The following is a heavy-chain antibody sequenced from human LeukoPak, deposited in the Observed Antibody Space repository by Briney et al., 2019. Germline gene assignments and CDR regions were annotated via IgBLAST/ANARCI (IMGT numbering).Heavy chain of an antibody. V-gene: IGHV4-34*01. D-gene: IGHD1-26*01. CDR3: ARLIVGATYFDY. CDR1: GGSFSGYY. CDR2: INHSGST. J-gene: IGHJ4*02. Sequence: PSETLSVTCAVYGGSFSGYYWSWIRQPPGKGLEWIGEINHSGSTNYNPSLKSRVTISVDTSKNQFSLKLSSVTAADTAVYYCARLIVGATYFDYWGQGTLVTVSS.